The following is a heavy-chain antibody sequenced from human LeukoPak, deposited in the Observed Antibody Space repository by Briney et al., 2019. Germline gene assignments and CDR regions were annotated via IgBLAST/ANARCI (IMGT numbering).Heavy chain of an antibody. CDR3: AKDLEEAVAGTWDY. CDR2: ISGSGGST. Sequence: GGFLRLSCAASGFTFSSYAMSWVRQAPGKGLEWVSAISGSGGSTYYADSVKGRFTISRDNSKNTLYLQMNSLRAEDTAVYYCAKDLEEAVAGTWDYWGQGTLVTVSS. D-gene: IGHD6-19*01. J-gene: IGHJ4*02. CDR1: GFTFSSYA. V-gene: IGHV3-23*01.